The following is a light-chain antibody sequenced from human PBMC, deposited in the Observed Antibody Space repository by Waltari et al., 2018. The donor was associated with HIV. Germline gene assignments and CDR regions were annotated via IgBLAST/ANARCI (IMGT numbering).Light chain of an antibody. CDR1: GSNIWRNY. J-gene: IGLJ3*02. CDR2: DKT. Sequence: QSVLTPPPSVSAAPGQKVTISCSGSGSNIWRNYVSWYQQLPGAAPKLLIYDKTERPSGIPDRFSGSKSGTSATLGITGLQTGDEADYYCGTWDSSLGGWVFGGGTKLAVL. CDR3: GTWDSSLGGWV. V-gene: IGLV1-51*01.